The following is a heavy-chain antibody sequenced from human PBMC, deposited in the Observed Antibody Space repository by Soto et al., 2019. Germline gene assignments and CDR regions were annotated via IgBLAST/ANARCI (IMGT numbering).Heavy chain of an antibody. CDR2: IIPIFGTA. V-gene: IGHV1-69*06. Sequence: SVNVSCKASGGTFSSYAISWVRQAPGQGLEWMGGIIPIFGTANYAQKFQGRVTITADKSTSTAYMELSSLRSEDTAVYYCAGGYIVLMVYAIRRDYYYGMDVWGQGTTVTVSS. D-gene: IGHD2-8*01. J-gene: IGHJ6*02. CDR3: AGGYIVLMVYAIRRDYYYGMDV. CDR1: GGTFSSYA.